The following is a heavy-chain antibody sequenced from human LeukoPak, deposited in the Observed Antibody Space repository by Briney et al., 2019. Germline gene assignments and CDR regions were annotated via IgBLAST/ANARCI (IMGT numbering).Heavy chain of an antibody. V-gene: IGHV3-21*01. CDR3: GRGYGSGSYYVPYFDY. J-gene: IGHJ4*02. CDR1: GFTFSSYS. CDR2: ISSSSYI. Sequence: GGSLRLSCAASGFTFSSYSMNWVRQAPGKGLEWVSSISSSSYIYYADSVKGRFTISRDNAKNSLYLQMNSLRAEDTAVYYCGRGYGSGSYYVPYFDYWGQGTLVTVSS. D-gene: IGHD3-10*01.